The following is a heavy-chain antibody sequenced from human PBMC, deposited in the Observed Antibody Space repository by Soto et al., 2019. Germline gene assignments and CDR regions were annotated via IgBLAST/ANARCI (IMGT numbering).Heavy chain of an antibody. CDR3: ARATMATILPSAYYFDY. CDR2: IIPIFGTA. Sequence: SVKVSCKASGGTFSSYAISWVRQAPGQGLEWMGGIIPIFGTANYAQKFQGRVTITADKSTSTAYMELSSLRSEDTAVYYCARATMATILPSAYYFDYWGQGTLVTVSS. J-gene: IGHJ4*02. CDR1: GGTFSSYA. V-gene: IGHV1-69*06. D-gene: IGHD3-3*01.